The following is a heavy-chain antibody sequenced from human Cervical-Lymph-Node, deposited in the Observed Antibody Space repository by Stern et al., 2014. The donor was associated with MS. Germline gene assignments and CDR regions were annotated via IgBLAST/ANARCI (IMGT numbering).Heavy chain of an antibody. CDR3: ATHPVGP. J-gene: IGHJ5*02. CDR1: GYKFTNQW. CDR2: IYPGDSDT. Sequence: EVQLVESGAEVKKAGESLKISCKTSGYKFTNQWIDWVRQMPGKGLEFMGIIYPGDSDTRYNPSFQGQVTISADKSVNTAYLQWSSLKASDTAMYYCATHPVGPWGQGTLVTVSS. V-gene: IGHV5-51*01.